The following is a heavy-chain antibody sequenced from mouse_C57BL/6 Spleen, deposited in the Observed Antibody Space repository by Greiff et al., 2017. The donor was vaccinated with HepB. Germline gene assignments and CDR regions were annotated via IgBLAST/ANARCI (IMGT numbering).Heavy chain of an antibody. D-gene: IGHD4-1*01. CDR1: GFTFSSYA. CDR2: ISDGGSYT. V-gene: IGHV5-4*03. Sequence: EVKLMESGGGLVKPGGSLKLSCAASGFTFSSYAMSWVRQTPEKRLEWVATISDGGSYTYYPDNVQGRFTITRDNAKNNMYLQMSHLKSEDTTMYYCAREQGANGDRYFDYWGQGTTLTVSS. J-gene: IGHJ2*01. CDR3: AREQGANGDRYFDY.